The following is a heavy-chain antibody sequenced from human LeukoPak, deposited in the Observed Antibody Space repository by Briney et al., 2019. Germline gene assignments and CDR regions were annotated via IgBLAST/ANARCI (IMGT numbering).Heavy chain of an antibody. CDR3: TTIFGVVINPGSAFDI. D-gene: IGHD3-3*01. J-gene: IGHJ3*02. V-gene: IGHV1-2*02. CDR1: GYTFTSYD. Sequence: ASVKVSCKASGYTFTSYDINWVRQAPGQGLEWMGWINPNSGGTNYAQKFQGRVTMTRDTSISTAYMELSRLRSDDTAVYYCTTIFGVVINPGSAFDIWGQGTMVTVSS. CDR2: INPNSGGT.